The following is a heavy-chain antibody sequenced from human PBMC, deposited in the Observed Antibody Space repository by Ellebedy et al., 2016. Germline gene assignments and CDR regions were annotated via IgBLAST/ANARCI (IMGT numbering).Heavy chain of an antibody. J-gene: IGHJ6*02. CDR1: GFSFSSYT. CDR2: ISSSSSTI. D-gene: IGHD6-19*01. CDR3: ARDRVEGIAVAGPYYGMDV. Sequence: GGSLRLSCAASGFSFSSYTMNWVRQAPGKGLEWVSNISSSSSTIYYADSVKGRITISRDNAKNSLSLQMNSLRDEDTAVYYCARDRVEGIAVAGPYYGMDVWGQGTTVTVSS. V-gene: IGHV3-48*02.